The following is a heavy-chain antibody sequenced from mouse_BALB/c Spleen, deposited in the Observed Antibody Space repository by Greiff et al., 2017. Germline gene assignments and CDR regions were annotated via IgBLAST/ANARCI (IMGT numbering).Heavy chain of an antibody. CDR3: ARSDYDYDDAMDY. J-gene: IGHJ4*01. Sequence: VQLQQSGAELARPGASVKLSCKASGYTFTSYWMQWVKQRPGQGLEWIGAIYPGDGDTRYTQKFKGKATLTADKSSSTAYMQLSSLASEDSAVYYCARSDYDYDDAMDYWGQGTSVTVSS. CDR2: IYPGDGDT. D-gene: IGHD2-4*01. CDR1: GYTFTSYW. V-gene: IGHV1-87*01.